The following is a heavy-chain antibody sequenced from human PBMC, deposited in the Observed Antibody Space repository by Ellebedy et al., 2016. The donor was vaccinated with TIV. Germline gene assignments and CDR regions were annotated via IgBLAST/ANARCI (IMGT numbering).Heavy chain of an antibody. CDR3: AKGCGGSCYWEAY. V-gene: IGHV3-23*01. Sequence: PGGSLRLSCAASGFTFSNYVMSWVRQAPGKGLEWVSSISGGVGNTYYADSVKGRFTISGDNSKNTLYLQMNSLRAEDTAVYYCAKGCGGSCYWEAYWGQGTLVTVSS. CDR1: GFTFSNYV. D-gene: IGHD2-15*01. CDR2: ISGGVGNT. J-gene: IGHJ4*02.